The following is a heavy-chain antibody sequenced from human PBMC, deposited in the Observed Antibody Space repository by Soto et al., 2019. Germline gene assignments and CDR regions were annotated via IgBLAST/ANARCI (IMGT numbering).Heavy chain of an antibody. J-gene: IGHJ6*02. Sequence: SVKVSCKASGGTFSSYAISWVRQAPGQGLEWMGGIIPIFGTANYAQKFQGRVTIAADESTSTAYMELSSLRSEDTAVYYCGYSYGLGYGMDVWGQGTTVTVSS. V-gene: IGHV1-69*13. CDR2: IIPIFGTA. CDR1: GGTFSSYA. CDR3: GYSYGLGYGMDV. D-gene: IGHD5-18*01.